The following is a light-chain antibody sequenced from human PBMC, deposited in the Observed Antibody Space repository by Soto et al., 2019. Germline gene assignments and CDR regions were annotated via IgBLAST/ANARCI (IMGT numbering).Light chain of an antibody. CDR1: SNDVGGYNY. CDR3: SSYAGSNNLV. J-gene: IGLJ2*01. V-gene: IGLV2-8*01. Sequence: QCALTQPPSASGSPGQSVTIACTGTSNDVGGYNYVSWYQQHPGKAPQLMIYEVSKRPSGVPDRFSGSKSGNTASLTVSGLQAEDEADYYCSSYAGSNNLVFGGGTKVTVL. CDR2: EVS.